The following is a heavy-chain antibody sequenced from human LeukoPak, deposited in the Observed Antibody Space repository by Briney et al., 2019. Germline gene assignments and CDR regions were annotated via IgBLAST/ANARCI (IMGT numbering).Heavy chain of an antibody. Sequence: NPSETLSLTCAVYGGSFSGYYWSWIRQHPGKGLEWIGYIYYSGSTYYNPSLKSRVTISVDTSKNQFSLKLSSVTAADTAVYYCARDSSSGFDYWGQGTLVTVSS. CDR1: GGSFSGYY. CDR3: ARDSSSGFDY. J-gene: IGHJ4*02. V-gene: IGHV4-31*11. D-gene: IGHD6-6*01. CDR2: IYYSGST.